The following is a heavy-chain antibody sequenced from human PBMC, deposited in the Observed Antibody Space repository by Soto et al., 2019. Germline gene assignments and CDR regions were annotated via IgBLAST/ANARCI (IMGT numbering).Heavy chain of an antibody. CDR3: ARSMFYSDGINYSPFEY. J-gene: IGHJ4*02. V-gene: IGHV4-61*01. Sequence: QVQLQESGPGLVKPSETLSLTCTVSGGSVSSGNYYWSWIRQPPGKGLEWIGDFYYTGSINYNPSLKSRVTIFIDASKNQFSLRLSSVTAADTAVYYCARSMFYSDGINYSPFEYWGQGTLVTASS. CDR2: FYYTGSI. CDR1: GGSVSSGNYY. D-gene: IGHD3-22*01.